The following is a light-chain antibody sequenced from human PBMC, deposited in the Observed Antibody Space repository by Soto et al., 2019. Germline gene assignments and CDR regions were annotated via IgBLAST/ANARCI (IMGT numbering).Light chain of an antibody. V-gene: IGLV2-11*01. J-gene: IGLJ2*01. CDR3: CSYAGSYTFVV. Sequence: LTQPRSVSGSPGQSVTISCTGTSSDVGGYNYVSWYQQHPGKAPKLMIYDVSKRPSGVPDRFSGSKSGNTASLTISGLQAEDEADYYCCSYAGSYTFVVFGGGTKVTVL. CDR1: SSDVGGYNY. CDR2: DVS.